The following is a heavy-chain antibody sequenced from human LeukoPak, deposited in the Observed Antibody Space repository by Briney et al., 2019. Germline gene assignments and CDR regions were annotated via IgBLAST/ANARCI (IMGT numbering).Heavy chain of an antibody. D-gene: IGHD3-10*01. Sequence: PSETLSLTCTVSGGSISSYYWSWIRQPAGKGLEWIGRIYTGGSTNYNPSLKSRVTMSVDTSKNQFSLKLSSVTAADTAVYYCAGSGSYHSNWFDPWGQGTLVTVSS. CDR3: AGSGSYHSNWFDP. CDR1: GGSISSYY. J-gene: IGHJ5*02. V-gene: IGHV4-4*07. CDR2: IYTGGST.